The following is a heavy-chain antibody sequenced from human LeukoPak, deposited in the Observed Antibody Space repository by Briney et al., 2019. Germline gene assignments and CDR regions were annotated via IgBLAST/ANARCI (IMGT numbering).Heavy chain of an antibody. V-gene: IGHV1-18*01. CDR1: GYTFTSYG. D-gene: IGHD3-22*01. CDR3: ARDLGVTMIVVVTPGYMDV. Sequence: ASVKVSCKASGYTFTSYGISWVRQAPGQGLEWMGWISAYNGNTNYAQKLQSRVTMTTDTSTSTAYMELRSLRSDDTAVYYCARDLGVTMIVVVTPGYMDVWGKGTMVTVSS. J-gene: IGHJ6*03. CDR2: ISAYNGNT.